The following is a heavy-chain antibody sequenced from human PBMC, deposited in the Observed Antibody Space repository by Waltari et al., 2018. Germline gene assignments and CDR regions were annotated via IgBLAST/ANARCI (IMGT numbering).Heavy chain of an antibody. CDR1: GYTFTSYD. J-gene: IGHJ3*02. D-gene: IGHD6-13*01. CDR2: MNPNSGNT. CDR3: ARDYVSAAGDAFDI. Sequence: QVQLVQSGAEVKKPGASVKVSCKASGYTFTSYDINRVRQPTGQGLEWMGWMNPNSGNTGYAQKFQGRVTMTRNTSISTAYMELSSLRSEDTAVYYCARDYVSAAGDAFDIWGQGTMVTVSS. V-gene: IGHV1-8*01.